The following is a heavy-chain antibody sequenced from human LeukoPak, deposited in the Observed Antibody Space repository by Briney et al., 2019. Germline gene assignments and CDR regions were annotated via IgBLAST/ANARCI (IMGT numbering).Heavy chain of an antibody. D-gene: IGHD6-13*01. CDR3: ARDPTYSSPIYYYYYMDV. J-gene: IGHJ6*03. CDR1: GFTSSSYS. CDR2: ISSSSSYI. V-gene: IGHV3-21*01. Sequence: KPGGSLRLSCAASGFTSSSYSMSWVRQAPGKGLEWVSSISSSSSYIYYADSVKGRFTISRDNAKNSLYLQMNSLRAEDTAVYYCARDPTYSSPIYYYYYMDVWGKGTTVTVSS.